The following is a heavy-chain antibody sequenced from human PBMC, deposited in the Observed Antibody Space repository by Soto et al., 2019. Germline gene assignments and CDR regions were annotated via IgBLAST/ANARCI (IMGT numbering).Heavy chain of an antibody. D-gene: IGHD4-17*01. CDR3: AASVTTSGGFDV. Sequence: EVQLVESGGGLIQPGGSLRLSCAASGFSVSAKYMIWVRQAPGKGLEWVSVIYLGGYTNHADPVKGRFTISRDSFKNTVSLPMSSLRAEDTAVYYCAASVTTSGGFDVWGRGTEVTVSS. CDR1: GFSVSAKY. V-gene: IGHV3-53*01. J-gene: IGHJ3*01. CDR2: IYLGGYT.